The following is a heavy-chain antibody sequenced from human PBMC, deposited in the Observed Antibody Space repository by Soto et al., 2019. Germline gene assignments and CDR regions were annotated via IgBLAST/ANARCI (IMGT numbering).Heavy chain of an antibody. D-gene: IGHD6-19*01. CDR2: IKSKTDGGTT. CDR3: TTDLFSSGWYGNKFDP. J-gene: IGHJ5*02. V-gene: IGHV3-15*01. CDR1: GFTFSDAW. Sequence: PGGSLRLSCAASGFTFSDAWMSWVRQAPGKGLEWVGRIKSKTDGGTTDYAAPVKGRFTISRDDSKNTLYLQMNSLKTEDTAVYYCTTDLFSSGWYGNKFDPWGQGTLVTVS.